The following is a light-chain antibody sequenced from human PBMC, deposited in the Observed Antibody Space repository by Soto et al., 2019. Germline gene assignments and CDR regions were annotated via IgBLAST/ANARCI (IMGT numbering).Light chain of an antibody. CDR2: AAS. Sequence: EIVLTQSPGTLSLSPGERATLSCRASQSVSSSYLAWYQQKPGQAPRLLIYAASSRATGIPDRFSGSGSGTDFTLTISRLEPGDFAVYYCQQYGSSSWTFGQGTTVDIK. J-gene: IGKJ1*01. CDR3: QQYGSSSWT. V-gene: IGKV3-20*01. CDR1: QSVSSSY.